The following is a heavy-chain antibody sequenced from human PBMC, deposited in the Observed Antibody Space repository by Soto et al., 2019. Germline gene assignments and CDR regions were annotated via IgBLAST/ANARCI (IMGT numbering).Heavy chain of an antibody. CDR1: GGSISSYY. D-gene: IGHD3-10*01. CDR3: ARFGGALYYDDYGMDV. CDR2: IYYSGST. J-gene: IGHJ6*02. Sequence: SETLSLTCTVSGGSISSYYWSWIRQPPGKGLEWIGYIYYSGSTNYNPSLKSRVTISVDTSKNQFSLKLSSVTAADTAVYYCARFGGALYYDDYGMDVWGQGTTVTVSS. V-gene: IGHV4-59*01.